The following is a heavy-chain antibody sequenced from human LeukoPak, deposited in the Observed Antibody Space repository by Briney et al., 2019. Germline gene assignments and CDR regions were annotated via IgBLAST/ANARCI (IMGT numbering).Heavy chain of an antibody. CDR1: GGSISTSSYY. CDR2: ILYSGST. Sequence: SETLSLTCTVSGGSISTSSYYWGWIRQPPGKGLEWIGGILYSGSTDYNPSLKSRVTISVDTSKNQFSLKLSSVTAADTAVYYCARPGSSSWEYFQHWGQGTLVTVSS. D-gene: IGHD6-13*01. CDR3: ARPGSSSWEYFQH. V-gene: IGHV4-39*01. J-gene: IGHJ1*01.